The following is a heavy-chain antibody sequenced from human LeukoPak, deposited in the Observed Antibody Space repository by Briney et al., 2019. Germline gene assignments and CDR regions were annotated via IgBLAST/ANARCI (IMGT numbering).Heavy chain of an antibody. Sequence: SETLSLTCAVYGGSFSSYYWSWIRQPSGKGLEWIGEIKHTGGTNYNPSLRSRVTISLDTSKNQFSLRLSSVTAADTAVYYCAPIFGDYSDFDSWGQGTLVTVSS. CDR2: IKHTGGT. D-gene: IGHD4-17*01. CDR3: APIFGDYSDFDS. V-gene: IGHV4-34*01. CDR1: GGSFSSYY. J-gene: IGHJ4*01.